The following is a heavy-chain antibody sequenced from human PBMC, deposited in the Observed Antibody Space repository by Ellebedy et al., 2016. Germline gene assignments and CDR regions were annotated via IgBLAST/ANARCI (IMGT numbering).Heavy chain of an antibody. CDR2: IAYDGYNK. V-gene: IGHV3-30*03. Sequence: GGSLRLSCAASGFTFSDFGMHWVRQRPGKGLEWVAFIAYDGYNKNSADSGKGRFTISRDNSKNTLYLQMNSLRPEDTAVYYCARGSPLPPDYWGRGTLVTVS. CDR1: GFTFSDFG. J-gene: IGHJ4*01. CDR3: ARGSPLPPDY.